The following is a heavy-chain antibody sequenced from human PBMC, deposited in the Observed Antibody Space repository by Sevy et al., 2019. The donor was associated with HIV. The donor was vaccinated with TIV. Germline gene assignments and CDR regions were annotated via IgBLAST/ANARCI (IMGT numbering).Heavy chain of an antibody. J-gene: IGHJ6*03. V-gene: IGHV3-21*01. D-gene: IGHD3-10*01. CDR3: ARVVLSPSMVRGVISATNYYYMDV. CDR1: GFTFSSYS. CDR2: ISSSSSYI. Sequence: GGSLRLSCAASGFTFSSYSMNWVRQAPGKGLEWVSSISSSSSYIYYADSVKGRFTISRDNAKNSLYLQMNSLRAEDTAVYYCARVVLSPSMVRGVISATNYYYMDVWGKGTTVTVSS.